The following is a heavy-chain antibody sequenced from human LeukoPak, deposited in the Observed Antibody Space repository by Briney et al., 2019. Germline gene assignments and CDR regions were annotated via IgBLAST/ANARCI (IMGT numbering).Heavy chain of an antibody. Sequence: PSETLSLTCTVSGNSISSYYWNWIRQPSGKGLEWIGFIHYSGNTIHNPSLKSRVTISLDTSKNQFSMNLISVTAADTAVYYCARAPCGLGSYYAYWGQGTLVTVSS. CDR2: IHYSGNT. CDR1: GNSISSYY. V-gene: IGHV4-59*01. D-gene: IGHD3-10*01. J-gene: IGHJ4*02. CDR3: ARAPCGLGSYYAY.